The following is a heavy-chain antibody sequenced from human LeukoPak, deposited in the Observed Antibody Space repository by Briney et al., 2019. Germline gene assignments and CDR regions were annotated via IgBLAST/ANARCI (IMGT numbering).Heavy chain of an antibody. Sequence: PSETLSLTYTVSGGSISSYYWSWIRQPPGKGLEWIGYIYYSGSTNYNPSLKSRVTISVDTSKNQFSLKLSSVTAADTAVYYCARHHPSSAEYFQHWGQGTLVTVSS. CDR2: IYYSGST. V-gene: IGHV4-59*08. J-gene: IGHJ1*01. CDR1: GGSISSYY. CDR3: ARHHPSSAEYFQH.